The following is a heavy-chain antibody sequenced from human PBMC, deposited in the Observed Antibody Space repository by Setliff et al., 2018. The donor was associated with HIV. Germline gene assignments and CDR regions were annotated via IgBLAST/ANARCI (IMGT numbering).Heavy chain of an antibody. CDR2: INVGHGRT. V-gene: IGHV1-3*01. J-gene: IGHJ3*02. CDR1: GHSFTYFF. CDR3: AGFSGSNSDYYPFDI. D-gene: IGHD4-4*01. Sequence: ASVKVSCKASGHSFTYFFLYWVRQAPGQRLEWMGWINVGHGRTKYSQKFQDRVTFTRDASASTAYMDLSSLISEDTAVYYCAGFSGSNSDYYPFDIWGQGTMVTV.